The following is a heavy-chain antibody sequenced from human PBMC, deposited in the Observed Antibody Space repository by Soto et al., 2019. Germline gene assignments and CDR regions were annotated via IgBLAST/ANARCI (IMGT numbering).Heavy chain of an antibody. CDR1: GYTFTSYA. V-gene: IGHV1-3*01. Sequence: ASVKVSCKASGYTFTSYAMHWVRQAPGQRLEWMGWINAGNGNTKYSQKFQGRVTITRDTSASTAYMELSSLRSEDTAVYYCARDGGWRTRITGTTTNWFDPWGQGTLVTVSS. J-gene: IGHJ5*01. D-gene: IGHD1-7*01. CDR3: ARDGGWRTRITGTTTNWFDP. CDR2: INAGNGNT.